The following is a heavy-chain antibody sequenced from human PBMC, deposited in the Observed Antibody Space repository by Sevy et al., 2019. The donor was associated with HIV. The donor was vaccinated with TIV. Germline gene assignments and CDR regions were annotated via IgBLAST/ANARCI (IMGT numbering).Heavy chain of an antibody. CDR1: GFTFSSYS. J-gene: IGHJ6*02. D-gene: IGHD3-3*01. CDR2: ISSSSSYI. CDR3: ARYLSELTIFGVVIPYYYYYGMDV. V-gene: IGHV3-21*01. Sequence: GGSLRLSCAASGFTFSSYSMNWVRQAPGKGLEWVSSISSSSSYIYYADSVKGRFTISRDNAKNSLYLQMNSLRAEDTAVYYCARYLSELTIFGVVIPYYYYYGMDVWGQGTTVTVSS.